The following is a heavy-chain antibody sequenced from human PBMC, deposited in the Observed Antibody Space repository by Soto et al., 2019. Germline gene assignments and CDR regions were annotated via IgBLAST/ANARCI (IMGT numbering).Heavy chain of an antibody. J-gene: IGHJ5*02. CDR2: IDPKSGDT. D-gene: IGHD3-16*01. Sequence: QVQLVQSGAEVKKPGASVKVSYKASGYTFTDNQIHWLRRAPGQRLEWMGRIDPKSGDTNFAPTYQGRVTMTRDTSTNTVYMELTRLTSGDTAIYFCARRHLRDYIRWNFDPWGQGTLVTVSS. CDR3: ARRHLRDYIRWNFDP. CDR1: GYTFTDNQ. V-gene: IGHV1-2*02.